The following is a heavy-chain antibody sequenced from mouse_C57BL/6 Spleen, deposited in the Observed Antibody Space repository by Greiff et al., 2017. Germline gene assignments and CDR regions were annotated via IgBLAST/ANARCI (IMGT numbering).Heavy chain of an antibody. J-gene: IGHJ4*01. CDR1: GYTFTSYW. Sequence: QVQLQQPGAELVKPGASVKLSCKASGYTFTSYWTHWVKQRPGQGLEWIGMIHPNSGSTNYNEKFKSKATLPVDKSSSTAYMQLSSLTSEDSAVYYCAREGYYGSDAMDYWGQGTSVTVSS. CDR2: IHPNSGST. CDR3: AREGYYGSDAMDY. D-gene: IGHD1-1*01. V-gene: IGHV1-64*01.